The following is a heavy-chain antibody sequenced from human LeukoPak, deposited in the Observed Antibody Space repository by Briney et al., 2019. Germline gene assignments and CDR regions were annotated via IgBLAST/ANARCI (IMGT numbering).Heavy chain of an antibody. CDR1: GFTFSSYA. Sequence: GGSLRLSCAASGFTFSSYAMNWVRQAPGKGLEWVSRIGGSGGNTYYADSVKGRFTISRDNSKNTLYLQMNNLRAEDTAVYYCAKMYSSAWFGESWGQGTLVTVSS. V-gene: IGHV3-23*01. D-gene: IGHD6-19*01. CDR2: IGGSGGNT. J-gene: IGHJ4*02. CDR3: AKMYSSAWFGES.